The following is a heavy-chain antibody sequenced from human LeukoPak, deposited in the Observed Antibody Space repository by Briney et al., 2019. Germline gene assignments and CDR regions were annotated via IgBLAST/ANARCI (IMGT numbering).Heavy chain of an antibody. CDR3: ARVHAFGTPDSNGYYYYFDY. CDR1: GGSISSGGYY. J-gene: IGHJ4*02. D-gene: IGHD3-22*01. Sequence: SETLSLTCTVSGGSISSGGYYWSWIRQHPGKGLEWIGYIYYSGSTYYNPSLKSRVTISVDTSKNQFSLKLSSVTAADTAVYYCARVHAFGTPDSNGYYYYFDYWGQGTLVTVSS. V-gene: IGHV4-31*03. CDR2: IYYSGST.